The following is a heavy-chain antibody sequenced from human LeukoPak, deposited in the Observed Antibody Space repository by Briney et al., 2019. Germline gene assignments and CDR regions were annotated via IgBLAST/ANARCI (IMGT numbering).Heavy chain of an antibody. Sequence: GASVKVSCKASGHTFTSYYMHWVRQAPGQGLEWMGIINPSVGSTGFAQKFQGRVTMTSDTSTSTVYMELSSLRSEDTAVYYCARDQQWLITGEDAFDIWGQGTMVTVSS. CDR1: GHTFTSYY. CDR3: ARDQQWLITGEDAFDI. V-gene: IGHV1-46*01. J-gene: IGHJ3*02. CDR2: INPSVGST. D-gene: IGHD6-19*01.